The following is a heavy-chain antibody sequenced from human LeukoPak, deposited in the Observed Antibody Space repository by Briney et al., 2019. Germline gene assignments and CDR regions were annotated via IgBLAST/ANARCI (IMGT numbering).Heavy chain of an antibody. J-gene: IGHJ5*02. Sequence: ASVKVSCKASGYTFTSYGISWVRQAPGQGLEWMGWISAYNGNTNYAQKLQGRVTMTTDTSTSTAYMELRSLRSDDTAVYYCARLLWGTAVADHNWLDPWGQGTLVTVSS. V-gene: IGHV1-18*01. D-gene: IGHD6-19*01. CDR2: ISAYNGNT. CDR3: ARLLWGTAVADHNWLDP. CDR1: GYTFTSYG.